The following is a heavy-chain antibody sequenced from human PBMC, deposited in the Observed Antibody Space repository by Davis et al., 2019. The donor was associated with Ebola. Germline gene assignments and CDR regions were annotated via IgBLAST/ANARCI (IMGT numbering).Heavy chain of an antibody. D-gene: IGHD2-8*02. CDR1: GESFNGYY. V-gene: IGHV4-34*01. Sequence: PSETLSLTCAVYGESFNGYYWTWIRRPPGKGLEWIGEIDHGGVAKYNPSLKSRVIISIDTSNNQFSLRMRSVSAADTAVYYCARGYSTGWGYFDSWGQGTPVTVSS. CDR3: ARGYSTGWGYFDS. J-gene: IGHJ4*02. CDR2: IDHGGVA.